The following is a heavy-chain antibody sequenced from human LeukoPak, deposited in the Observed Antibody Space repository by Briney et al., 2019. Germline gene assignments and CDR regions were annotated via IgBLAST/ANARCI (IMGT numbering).Heavy chain of an antibody. D-gene: IGHD1-26*01. CDR1: GFIVSSDY. J-gene: IGHJ4*02. V-gene: IGHV3-53*01. CDR3: ARVWELLYYFDY. CDR2: IYSGGST. Sequence: GGSLRLSCAVSGFIVSSDYMSWVRQAPGKGLEWVSTIYSGGSTYYADSVKGRFTISRDNSKNTLYLQMNSLRAEDTAVYYCARVWELLYYFDYWGQGTLVTVSS.